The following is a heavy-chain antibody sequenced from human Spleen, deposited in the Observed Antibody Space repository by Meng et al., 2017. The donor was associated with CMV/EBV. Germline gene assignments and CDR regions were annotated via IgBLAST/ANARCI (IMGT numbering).Heavy chain of an antibody. CDR3: ARGYSTQGYNWFDP. V-gene: IGHV4-39*07. J-gene: IGHJ5*02. D-gene: IGHD4-11*01. CDR2: IYYSGST. Sequence: SETLSLTCTVSGGSISSSSYYWGCIRQPPGKGLEWIGTIYYSGSTYYNPSLKSRVTISVDTSKNQFSLKLSSVTAADTAVYYCARGYSTQGYNWFDPWGQGTRVTVSS. CDR1: GGSISSSSYY.